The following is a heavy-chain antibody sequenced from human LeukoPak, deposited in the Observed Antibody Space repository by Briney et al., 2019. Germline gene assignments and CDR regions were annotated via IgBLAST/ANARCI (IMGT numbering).Heavy chain of an antibody. J-gene: IGHJ4*02. V-gene: IGHV4-39*01. D-gene: IGHD3-10*01. Sequence: PSETLSLTCTVSGGSISSSSYYWGWIRQPPGKGLEWIGSIYYSGSTYYNPSLKSRVTISVDTSKNQFSLKLSSVTAADTAVYYCARHIYGSGSYYYFDCWGQGTLVTVSS. CDR1: GGSISSSSYY. CDR3: ARHIYGSGSYYYFDC. CDR2: IYYSGST.